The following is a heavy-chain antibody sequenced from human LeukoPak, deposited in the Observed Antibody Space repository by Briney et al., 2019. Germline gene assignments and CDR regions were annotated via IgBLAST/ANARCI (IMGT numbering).Heavy chain of an antibody. V-gene: IGHV3-66*01. CDR2: IYSGGST. CDR1: GFTVSSNY. D-gene: IGHD5-12*01. CDR3: ARTVVAKTNWFDP. J-gene: IGHJ5*02. Sequence: PGGSLRLSCAASGFTVSSNYMSWVRQAPGKGLEWVSVIYSGGSTYYADSVKGRFTFSRDNSKNTLYLQMNSLRAEDTAVYYCARTVVAKTNWFDPWGQGTLVTVSS.